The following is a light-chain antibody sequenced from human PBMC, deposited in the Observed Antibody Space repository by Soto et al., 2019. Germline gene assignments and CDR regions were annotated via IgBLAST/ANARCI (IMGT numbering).Light chain of an antibody. J-gene: IGLJ3*02. CDR2: LEGSGSY. Sequence: QLVLTQSSSASASLGSSVKLTCTLSSGHSSYIIAWHQQQPGKAPRYLMKLEGSGSYNKGSGVPDRFSGSSSGADRYLTISNLQFEDEADYYCETWDFNTRVFGGGTKVPVL. CDR3: ETWDFNTRV. CDR1: SGHSSYI. V-gene: IGLV4-60*02.